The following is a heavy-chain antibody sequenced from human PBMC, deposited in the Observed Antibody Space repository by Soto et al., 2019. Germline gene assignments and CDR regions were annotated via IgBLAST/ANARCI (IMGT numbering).Heavy chain of an antibody. CDR1: GFSLSSIRVG. Sequence: QTTLKESGPTLVKPTQTLTLTCTFSGFSLSSIRVGVGWIRQPPGKALECLGILYWDDDKHYSPSLERRISIAKDTSNHQVVPTVHNMDPVDTATYYCAHTIVVVPSAQDPFDVWGERTMVTVSS. CDR2: LYWDDDK. D-gene: IGHD2-2*01. J-gene: IGHJ3*01. CDR3: AHTIVVVPSAQDPFDV. V-gene: IGHV2-5*02.